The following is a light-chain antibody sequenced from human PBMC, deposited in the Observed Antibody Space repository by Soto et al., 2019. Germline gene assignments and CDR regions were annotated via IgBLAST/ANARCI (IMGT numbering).Light chain of an antibody. V-gene: IGLV2-14*01. CDR2: EVT. CDR1: SSDIGSYDY. Sequence: LTQPASVSGSPGQSITISCTGTSSDIGSYDYVSWYQQHPGKAPNLIIYEVTDRPSGVSNRFSGSKSGNTASLTISGLQAEDEAHYYCSSFTSTSTRLFGSGTKVTVL. J-gene: IGLJ1*01. CDR3: SSFTSTSTRL.